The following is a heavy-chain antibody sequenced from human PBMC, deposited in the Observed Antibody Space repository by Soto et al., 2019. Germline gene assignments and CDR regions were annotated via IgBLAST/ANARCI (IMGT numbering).Heavy chain of an antibody. CDR2: INADGSTT. V-gene: IGHV3-74*01. D-gene: IGHD6-13*01. CDR3: ASPSEYRSSWNSAFDP. CDR1: GFTFSSYW. J-gene: IGHJ5*02. Sequence: EVQLVESGGGLVQPGGSLRLSCAASGFTFSSYWMHWVRQAPGKGLVWVSRINADGSTTHYADSVKGRFTISRDNAKNTLYLQMNNLRAEDTAVYYCASPSEYRSSWNSAFDPWGQGTLVTVSS.